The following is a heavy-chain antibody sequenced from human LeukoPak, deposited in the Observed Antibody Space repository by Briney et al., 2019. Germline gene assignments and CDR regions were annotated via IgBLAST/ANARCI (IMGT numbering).Heavy chain of an antibody. CDR1: GFTFSDYW. V-gene: IGHV3-7*03. J-gene: IGHJ4*02. D-gene: IGHD3-10*01. CDR2: LKQDGSEK. CDR3: TRDRGFFDY. Sequence: GSLRLSCAASGFTFSDYWMTWVRQSPGRGLEWVANLKQDGSEKSYVDSVKGRFTISKDNAKNSLYLQMNSLRAEDTAVYFYTRDRGFFDYWGQGTLVTVSS.